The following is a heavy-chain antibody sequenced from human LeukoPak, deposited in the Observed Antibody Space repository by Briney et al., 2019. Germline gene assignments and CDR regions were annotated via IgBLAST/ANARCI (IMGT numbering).Heavy chain of an antibody. CDR2: IYHSGST. V-gene: IGHV4-38-2*02. D-gene: IGHD4-17*01. Sequence: PSETLSLTCTVSGYSISSGYYWGWIRQPPGKGLEWIGSIYHSGSTYYNPSLKSRVTISVETAKNQFSLKLSSVTAADTAVYYCARSDYGDLAAFDIWGQGTMVTVSS. CDR3: ARSDYGDLAAFDI. J-gene: IGHJ3*02. CDR1: GYSISSGYY.